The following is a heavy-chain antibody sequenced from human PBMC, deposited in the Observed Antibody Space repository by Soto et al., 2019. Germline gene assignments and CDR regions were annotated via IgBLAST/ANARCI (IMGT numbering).Heavy chain of an antibody. Sequence: QVQLVQSGAEVKKPGSSVKVSCKASGGTFGSYAFSWVRQAPGQGLEWMGGIIPVSGAAHYAQKFQGRVTITADESTSTAYMELSSLSSQDTAVYYCATALGCRSTSCTLDYWGQGTRVIFSS. CDR3: ATALGCRSTSCTLDY. J-gene: IGHJ4*02. CDR1: GGTFGSYA. CDR2: IIPVSGAA. D-gene: IGHD2-2*01. V-gene: IGHV1-69*01.